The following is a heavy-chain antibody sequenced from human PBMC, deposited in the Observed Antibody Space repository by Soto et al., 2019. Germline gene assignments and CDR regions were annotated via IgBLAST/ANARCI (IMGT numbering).Heavy chain of an antibody. V-gene: IGHV4-39*01. J-gene: IGHJ4*02. Sequence: SDTLSLTCIVSGESISSSSYYWGWIRQPPGKGLEWIGSIYYSGRTYYNPSFKSRVTISIDTSKNQFPLKLSSVTATDTAVYYCARQRTTVVTQAYFDHWGQGALVTVSS. D-gene: IGHD2-21*02. CDR1: GESISSSSYY. CDR2: IYYSGRT. CDR3: ARQRTTVVTQAYFDH.